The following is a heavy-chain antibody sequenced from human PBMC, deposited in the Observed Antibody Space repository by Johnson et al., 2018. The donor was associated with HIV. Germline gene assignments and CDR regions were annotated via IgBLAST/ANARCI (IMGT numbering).Heavy chain of an antibody. CDR1: GFNFSNHA. D-gene: IGHD6-19*01. V-gene: IGHV3-23*04. CDR2: ISGSGDRT. Sequence: VQLVESGGGLVQPGGSLRLSCAASGFNFSNHAMSWVRQAPGKGLEWVSGISGSGDRTYDADSVKGRFTISRDNSKSTLYLQMNSLRAEDTALYYCAKEVGWLGDAFDIWGQGTMVTVSS. J-gene: IGHJ3*02. CDR3: AKEVGWLGDAFDI.